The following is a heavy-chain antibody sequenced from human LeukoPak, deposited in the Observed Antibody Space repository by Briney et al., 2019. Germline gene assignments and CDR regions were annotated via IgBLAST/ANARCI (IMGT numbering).Heavy chain of an antibody. D-gene: IGHD6-13*01. Sequence: SETLSLTCIVPGGSISSGSYYSSWIRQPPGKGLEWIGSIYHSGSTYYNPSLKSRFTISVNTSKNQFSLRLRSVTAADTAVYYCARDEGYSSSWYEDPFDYWGQGTLVTVSS. J-gene: IGHJ4*02. V-gene: IGHV4-39*07. CDR2: IYHSGST. CDR3: ARDEGYSSSWYEDPFDY. CDR1: GGSISSGSYY.